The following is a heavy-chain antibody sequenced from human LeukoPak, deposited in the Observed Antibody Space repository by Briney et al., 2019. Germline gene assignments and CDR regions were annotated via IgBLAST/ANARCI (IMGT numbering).Heavy chain of an antibody. D-gene: IGHD5-18*01. J-gene: IGHJ4*02. CDR1: GFTFSRYG. CDR2: ISSSGSTI. CDR3: AAGYSYGYVDY. Sequence: GGSLRLSCAASGFTFSRYGMNWVRQAPGKGLEWVSYISSSGSTIYYADSVKGRFTISRDNAKNSLYLQMNNLRAEDTAVYYCAAGYSYGYVDYWGQGTLVTVSS. V-gene: IGHV3-48*03.